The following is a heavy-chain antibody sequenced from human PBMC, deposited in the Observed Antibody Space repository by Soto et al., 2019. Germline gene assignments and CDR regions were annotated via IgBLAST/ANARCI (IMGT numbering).Heavy chain of an antibody. CDR2: VYYTGTT. V-gene: IGHV4-59*01. CDR3: AKYRRTDADGYRLDF. CDR1: GASINHNY. D-gene: IGHD2-21*01. Sequence: PSETLSLTCSVSGASINHNYWSWIRQSPGRGLEWIGFVYYTGTTTTKYNPSLQSRVAMSVDSPKNQFSLKLTSMTAADTGFYYCAKYRRTDADGYRLDFWGPGTLVTVSS. J-gene: IGHJ4*02.